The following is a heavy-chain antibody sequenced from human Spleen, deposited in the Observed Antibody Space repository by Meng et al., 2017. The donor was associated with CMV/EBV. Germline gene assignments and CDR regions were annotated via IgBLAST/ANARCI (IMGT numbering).Heavy chain of an antibody. CDR1: GGSISSYY. CDR3: ARDILERNAFDM. CDR2: IYYIEST. Sequence: AETLSLTCTVSGGSISSYYWSWIRQPPGKGLEWIGYIYYIESTNYNPSLKSRVTISVDTSKNQYSLKLSSVTAADTAIFYCARDILERNAFDMWGQGTMVTVSS. D-gene: IGHD1-1*01. V-gene: IGHV4-59*01. J-gene: IGHJ3*02.